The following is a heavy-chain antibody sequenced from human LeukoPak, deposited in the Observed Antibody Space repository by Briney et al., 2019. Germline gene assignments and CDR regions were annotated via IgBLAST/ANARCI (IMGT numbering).Heavy chain of an antibody. J-gene: IGHJ4*02. CDR2: INPNSGGT. CDR3: AKYKSYGDRAFDY. Sequence: ASVKVSYKASGYTFTGYYMHWVRQAPGQGLEWMGRINPNSGGTNYAQKFQGRVTMTRDTSISTAYMELSRLRSDDTAVYYCAKYKSYGDRAFDYWGQGTLVTVSS. D-gene: IGHD4-17*01. V-gene: IGHV1-2*06. CDR1: GYTFTGYY.